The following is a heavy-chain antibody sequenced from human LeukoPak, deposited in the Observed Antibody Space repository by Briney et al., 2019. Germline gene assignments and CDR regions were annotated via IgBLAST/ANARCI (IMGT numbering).Heavy chain of an antibody. V-gene: IGHV4-34*01. J-gene: IGHJ4*02. Sequence: SETLSLTCAVYGGSFSGYYWSWIRQSPGKGLEWIGEINHSGSTNINPALKSRVTISVDTSKNQFSLKLSSVTAADTAQYYCARYISSACSHWGQGTLVTVSS. CDR3: ARYISSACSH. CDR2: INHSGST. D-gene: IGHD3-22*01. CDR1: GGSFSGYY.